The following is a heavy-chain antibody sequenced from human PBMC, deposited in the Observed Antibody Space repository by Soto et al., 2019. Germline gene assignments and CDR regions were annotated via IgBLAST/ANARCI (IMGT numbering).Heavy chain of an antibody. D-gene: IGHD3-10*01. CDR3: ATGPGGFGDFSLDY. Sequence: QVQLQESGPGLVKPSETQSLSCGVSGGSISQYYWSWIRQPAGKGLEWIGRIYSGGSTNYNPSLESRVTMSVDTSKNQFSLKLSSVTAADTAVYYCATGPGGFGDFSLDYWGQGTLVTVSS. J-gene: IGHJ4*02. CDR1: GGSISQYY. CDR2: IYSGGST. V-gene: IGHV4-4*07.